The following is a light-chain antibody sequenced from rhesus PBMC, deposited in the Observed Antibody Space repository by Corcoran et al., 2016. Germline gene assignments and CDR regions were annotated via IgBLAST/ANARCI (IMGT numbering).Light chain of an antibody. CDR1: QGISSY. V-gene: IGKV1-28*03. CDR2: AAS. J-gene: IGKJ4*01. Sequence: DIQMTQSPSSLSASVGDTVTITCRASQGISSYLNWFQQKQGKATKLLIYAASSLESGVPSRFSGSGSGTDFTLTISSLQPEDFAVYYCLQHNSYPLTFGGGTKVELK. CDR3: LQHNSYPLT.